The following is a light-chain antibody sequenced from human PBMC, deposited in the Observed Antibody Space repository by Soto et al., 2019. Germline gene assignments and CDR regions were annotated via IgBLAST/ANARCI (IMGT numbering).Light chain of an antibody. CDR2: EGS. CDR1: SSDVGSYNL. J-gene: IGLJ2*01. Sequence: QSVLTQPASVSGSPGQSITISCTGTSSDVGSYNLVSWYQQHPGKAPKLMIYEGSKRPSGVSNRFSGSKSGNTASLTISGLQAEDEADDYCCSYAGSSTFVFGGGTQLTVL. CDR3: CSYAGSSTFV. V-gene: IGLV2-23*03.